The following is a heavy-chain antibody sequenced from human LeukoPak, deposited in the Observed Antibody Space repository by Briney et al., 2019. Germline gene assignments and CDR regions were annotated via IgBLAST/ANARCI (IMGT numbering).Heavy chain of an antibody. CDR3: ARGSIAAAGADY. J-gene: IGHJ4*02. CDR1: GFTFSSYS. Sequence: PGGSLRLSCAASGFTFSSYSTNWVRQAPGKGLEWVSSISSSSSYIYYADSVKGRFTISRDNAKNSLYLQMNSLRAEDTAVYYCARGSIAAAGADYWGQGTLVTVSS. CDR2: ISSSSSYI. D-gene: IGHD6-13*01. V-gene: IGHV3-21*01.